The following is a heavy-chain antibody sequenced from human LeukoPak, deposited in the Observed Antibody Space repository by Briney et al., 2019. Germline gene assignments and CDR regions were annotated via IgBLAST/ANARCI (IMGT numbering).Heavy chain of an antibody. J-gene: IGHJ6*03. Sequence: SETLSLTCTVSGGSISSYYWSWIRQPPGKGLEWIGYIYYSGSTNYNPSLKSRVTMSVDTSKNQFSLKLSSVTAADTAVYYCAREVYCSSTSCYHYYYYYMDVWGKGTTVTVSS. CDR3: AREVYCSSTSCYHYYYYYMDV. CDR1: GGSISSYY. V-gene: IGHV4-59*12. CDR2: IYYSGST. D-gene: IGHD2-2*01.